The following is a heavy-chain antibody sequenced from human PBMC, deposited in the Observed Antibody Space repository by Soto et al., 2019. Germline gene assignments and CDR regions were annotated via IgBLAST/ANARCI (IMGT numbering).Heavy chain of an antibody. Sequence: SETLSLTCTVSGGSINSDYYHWTWICQSPGKGLEWIGYIHHSGAILYNPSFKSRLAISVDTSKNQFSLHLSSVTDTDTAVYFCAREDDGGDSLDVWGQGTTVTVSS. CDR3: AREDDGGDSLDV. CDR1: GGSINSDYYH. CDR2: IHHSGAI. V-gene: IGHV4-30-4*08. D-gene: IGHD2-21*02. J-gene: IGHJ6*02.